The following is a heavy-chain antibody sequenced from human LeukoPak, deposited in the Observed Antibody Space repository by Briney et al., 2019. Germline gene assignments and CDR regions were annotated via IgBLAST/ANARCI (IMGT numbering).Heavy chain of an antibody. V-gene: IGHV3-23*01. CDR3: AREEIAVAGAPDY. CDR2: ISASGATT. D-gene: IGHD6-19*01. J-gene: IGHJ4*02. CDR1: GFNFSIYA. Sequence: GGSLRLSCAASGFNFSIYAMSWVRQAPGRGLQWVSGISASGATTYYADSVKGRFTISRDNAKNSLYLQMNSLRDEDTAVYYCAREEIAVAGAPDYWGQGTPVTVSS.